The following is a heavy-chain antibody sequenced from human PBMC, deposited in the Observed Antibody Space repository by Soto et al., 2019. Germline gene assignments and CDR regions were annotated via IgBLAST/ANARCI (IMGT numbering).Heavy chain of an antibody. J-gene: IGHJ6*03. V-gene: IGHV3-33*01. CDR3: ARGDFQYQLPQKYSSYYMDV. D-gene: IGHD2-2*01. CDR1: GFTFSSYG. CDR2: IWYDGSNK. Sequence: GGSLRLSCAASGFTFSSYGMHWVRQAPGKGLEWVAVIWYDGSNKYYADSVKGRFTISRDNSKNTLYLQMNSLRAEDTAVYYCARGDFQYQLPQKYSSYYMDVWGKGPTVPV.